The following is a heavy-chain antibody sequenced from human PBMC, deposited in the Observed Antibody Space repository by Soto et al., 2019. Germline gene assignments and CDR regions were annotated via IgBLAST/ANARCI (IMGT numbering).Heavy chain of an antibody. CDR3: ARSYAYCGGDCYSGLGP. Sequence: SVKVSCKASGDTFNFYSINWVRQAPGLGLEWMGRVNPIVSMSNYAQKFQGRVTMTADKSTSTAYMELSSLRSEDTAVYYCARSYAYCGGDCYSGLGPWGQGTLVTVSS. D-gene: IGHD2-21*02. CDR2: VNPIVSMS. V-gene: IGHV1-69*02. CDR1: GDTFNFYS. J-gene: IGHJ5*02.